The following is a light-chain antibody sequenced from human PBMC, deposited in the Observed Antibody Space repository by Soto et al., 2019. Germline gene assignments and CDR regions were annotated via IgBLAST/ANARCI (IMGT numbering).Light chain of an antibody. J-gene: IGKJ4*01. CDR3: QQYGSSPPLT. V-gene: IGKV3-20*01. Sequence: EIVLTQSPSTLSLSPGEGATLSCGASQSVSSSYLAWYQQKPGQAPRLLLYGASSRATGIPDRFSGSGSGTDFTLTISRLEPEDFAVYYCQQYGSSPPLTFGGGTKVDIK. CDR1: QSVSSSY. CDR2: GAS.